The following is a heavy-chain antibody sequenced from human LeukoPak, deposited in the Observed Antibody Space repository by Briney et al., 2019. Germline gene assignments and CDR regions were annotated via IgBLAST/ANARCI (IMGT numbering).Heavy chain of an antibody. Sequence: SQTLSLTCAISGDSVSSKSVASNWIRQSPSRGLEWLGRTYYRSQWYNDYAVSVQSRININPDTSKNQFSLQLNSVTPEDTAVYYSARSPFRQQVEPFDYWGQGALVTVSS. CDR3: ARSPFRQQVEPFDY. CDR1: GDSVSSKSVA. D-gene: IGHD6-13*01. V-gene: IGHV6-1*01. J-gene: IGHJ4*02. CDR2: TYYRSQWYN.